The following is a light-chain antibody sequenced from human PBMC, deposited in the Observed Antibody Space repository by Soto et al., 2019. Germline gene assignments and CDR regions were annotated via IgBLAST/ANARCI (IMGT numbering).Light chain of an antibody. V-gene: IGKV3-15*01. CDR3: QQYNNWPRT. CDR2: GAS. CDR1: QSVGSN. Sequence: EIVLTKSAGTVSLSTGERATLSGRARQSVGSNLAWYQQKPGQAPRLLIYGASTRATGIPARFSGSGSGTEFTLTISSLQSEDFAVYYCQQYNNWPRTFGQGTKVDIK. J-gene: IGKJ1*01.